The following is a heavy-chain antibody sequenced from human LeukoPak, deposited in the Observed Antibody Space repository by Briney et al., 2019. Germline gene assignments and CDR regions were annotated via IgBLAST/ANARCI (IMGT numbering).Heavy chain of an antibody. J-gene: IGHJ5*02. D-gene: IGHD3-10*01. Sequence: SETLSLTCSVSGDSISSYYWSWIWQPPGKGLEWIGRIYTSGSTNYNPSLKSRVTISVDTSKNQFSLKLSSVTAADTAVYYCARAGFGEFWFDPWGQGTLVTVSS. CDR1: GDSISSYY. V-gene: IGHV4-4*08. CDR2: IYTSGST. CDR3: ARAGFGEFWFDP.